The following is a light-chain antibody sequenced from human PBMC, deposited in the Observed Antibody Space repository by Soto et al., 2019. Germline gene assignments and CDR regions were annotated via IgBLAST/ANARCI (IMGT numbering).Light chain of an antibody. V-gene: IGLV1-44*01. CDR1: SSNIGSNT. Sequence: QSVLTQPPSASGTPGQRVTISCSGSSSNIGSNTVNWYQQLPGTAPKLLIYSNNQRPSGVPDRFSGTKSGTSASLAISGLQSDDEAYYYCAEWDDSLVVFGGGTKLTVL. CDR2: SNN. J-gene: IGLJ2*01. CDR3: AEWDDSLVV.